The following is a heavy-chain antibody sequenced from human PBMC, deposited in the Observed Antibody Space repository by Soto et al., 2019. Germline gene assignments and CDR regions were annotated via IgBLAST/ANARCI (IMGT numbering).Heavy chain of an antibody. V-gene: IGHV3-66*01. CDR1: GCSVSRSY. CDR3: VGGNNEEESD. CDR2: IYSGGNK. J-gene: IGHJ4*02. Sequence: EVQLVEAGGDLVQPGGSLRLSCAASGCSVSRSYMSWVRQAPGKGLEWVSLIYSGGNKDYADSVKGRFTISRDHSNNTVYLQMNSLRVDDTAVYYCVGGNNEEESDWGQGTLVTVSS. D-gene: IGHD3-16*01.